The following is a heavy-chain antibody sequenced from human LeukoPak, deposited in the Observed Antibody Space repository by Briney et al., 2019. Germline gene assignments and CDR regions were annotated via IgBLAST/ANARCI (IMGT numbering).Heavy chain of an antibody. CDR2: MNPNSGNT. CDR1: GYTFTRYD. CDR3: ARSTHSSGWDY. J-gene: IGHJ4*02. V-gene: IGHV1-8*03. D-gene: IGHD6-19*01. Sequence: ASVKVSCKASGYTFTRYDINWVRQATGQGLEWMGWMNPNSGNTGYAQKFQGRVTITRNTSISTAYMELSSLRSEDTAVYYCARSTHSSGWDYWGQGTLVTVSS.